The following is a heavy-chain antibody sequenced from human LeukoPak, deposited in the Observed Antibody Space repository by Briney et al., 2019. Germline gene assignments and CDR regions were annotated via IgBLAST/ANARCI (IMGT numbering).Heavy chain of an antibody. CDR3: VRTKYSSSWYEY. V-gene: IGHV5-51*01. D-gene: IGHD6-13*01. CDR1: GYSFINYW. J-gene: IGHJ4*02. Sequence: GESLKISCKGSGYSFINYWIGWVRQMPGKGLEWMGIIYPRDSDTRYSPSFQGQVTISADKSISTAYLQWSSLKASDTAMFYCVRTKYSSSWYEYWGQGTLVTVSS. CDR2: IYPRDSDT.